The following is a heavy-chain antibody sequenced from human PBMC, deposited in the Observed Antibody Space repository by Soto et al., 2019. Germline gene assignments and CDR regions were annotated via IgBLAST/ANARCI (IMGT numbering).Heavy chain of an antibody. Sequence: SETLSLTCTVSGGSISSYYWSWIRQPPGKGLEWIGYIYYSGSTNYNPSLKSRVTISVDTSKNQFSLKLSSVTAADTAVYYCARDRSGWHYFDYWGQGTLVTVSS. J-gene: IGHJ4*02. CDR2: IYYSGST. V-gene: IGHV4-59*01. CDR3: ARDRSGWHYFDY. CDR1: GGSISSYY. D-gene: IGHD6-19*01.